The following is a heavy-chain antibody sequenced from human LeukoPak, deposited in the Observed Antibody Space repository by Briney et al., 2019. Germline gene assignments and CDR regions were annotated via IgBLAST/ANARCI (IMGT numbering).Heavy chain of an antibody. D-gene: IGHD5-18*01. CDR3: ARDGGYSPFPEYHQYYFDY. CDR2: IIPIFGTA. V-gene: IGHV1-69*01. CDR1: GGTFSSYA. Sequence: SVKVSCKASGGTFSSYAISWVRQAPGQGLEWMGGIIPIFGTANYAQKFQGRVTITADESTSTAYMELSSLRSEDTAVYYCARDGGYSPFPEYHQYYFDYWGQGTLVTVSS. J-gene: IGHJ4*02.